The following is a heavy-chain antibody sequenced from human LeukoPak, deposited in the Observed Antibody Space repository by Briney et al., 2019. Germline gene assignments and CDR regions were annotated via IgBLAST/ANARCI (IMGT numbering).Heavy chain of an antibody. Sequence: ASVKVSCKASGYTFSIYGVIWVRQAPGQGLEWMGWINTNTGNPTYAQGFTGRFVFSLDTSVSTAHLQISSLKAEDTAVYFCARGRGASSGSGSHGTTSSYYMDVWGKGTTVTVSS. CDR1: GYTFSIYG. CDR2: INTNTGNP. J-gene: IGHJ6*03. CDR3: ARGRGASSGSGSHGTTSSYYMDV. V-gene: IGHV7-4-1*02. D-gene: IGHD3-10*01.